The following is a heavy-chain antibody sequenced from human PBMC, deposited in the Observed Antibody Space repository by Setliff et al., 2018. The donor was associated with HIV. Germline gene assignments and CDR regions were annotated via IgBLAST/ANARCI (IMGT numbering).Heavy chain of an antibody. CDR3: AQIRADSYGYGALGF. J-gene: IGHJ4*02. CDR2: IIPIFGTA. D-gene: IGHD5-18*01. V-gene: IGHV1-69*13. Sequence: SVKVSCKASGGTFSSYAISWVRQAPGQGLEWMGGIIPIFGTANYAQKFQGRVTITADESTSTAYMELSSLRSEDTAVYYCAQIRADSYGYGALGFWGQGTLVTVSS. CDR1: GGTFSSYA.